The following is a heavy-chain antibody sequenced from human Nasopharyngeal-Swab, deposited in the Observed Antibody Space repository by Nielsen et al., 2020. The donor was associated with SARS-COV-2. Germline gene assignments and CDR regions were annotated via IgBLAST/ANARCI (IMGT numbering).Heavy chain of an antibody. Sequence: GESLKISCAASGFTFSSYEMNWVRQAPGKGLEWVSYISGSGSTIYYADSVKGRFTISRDNAKNSLYLQMNSLRAEDTAVYYCARGCVLTGPSCYYYGMDVWGQGTTVTVSS. D-gene: IGHD3-9*01. V-gene: IGHV3-48*03. CDR1: GFTFSSYE. CDR3: ARGCVLTGPSCYYYGMDV. J-gene: IGHJ6*02. CDR2: ISGSGSTI.